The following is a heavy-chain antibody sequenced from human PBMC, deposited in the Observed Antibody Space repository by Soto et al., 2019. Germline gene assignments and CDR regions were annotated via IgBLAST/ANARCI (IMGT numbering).Heavy chain of an antibody. CDR1: SGSINPYY. D-gene: IGHD1-7*01. CDR3: ARDSLTGNYFDP. J-gene: IGHJ5*02. Sequence: PSETLSLTCTVSSGSINPYYWSWIRQPPGKGLEWIGYIYHSGNTTYNPSLKNRVTISVDKSKNQFSLTLSFVTAADTAVYYCARDSLTGNYFDPWGQGTLVTVSS. CDR2: IYHSGNT. V-gene: IGHV4-59*12.